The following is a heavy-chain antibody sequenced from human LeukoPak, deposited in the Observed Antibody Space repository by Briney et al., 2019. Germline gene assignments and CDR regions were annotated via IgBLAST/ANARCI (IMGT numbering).Heavy chain of an antibody. Sequence: HPGGSLRLSCAASGFTFDDYAMHWVRQAPGKGLEWVSGISWNSGSIGYADSVKGRFTISRDNAKNSLYLQMNSLRAEDTALYYCAKDINYSNWGFATRGMDVWGQGTTVTVSS. J-gene: IGHJ6*02. V-gene: IGHV3-9*01. CDR1: GFTFDDYA. D-gene: IGHD4-11*01. CDR3: AKDINYSNWGFATRGMDV. CDR2: ISWNSGSI.